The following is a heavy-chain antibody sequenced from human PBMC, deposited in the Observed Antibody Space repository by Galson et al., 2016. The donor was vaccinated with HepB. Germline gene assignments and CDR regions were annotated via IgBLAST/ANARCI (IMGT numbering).Heavy chain of an antibody. CDR1: GGTFSSYA. D-gene: IGHD1-26*01. Sequence: SCKASGGTFSSYAISWVRQAPGQGLEWMGGIIPIFGTANYAQKFQGRVMITADKSTSTAYMELSSLRSEDTAVYYCARAGRELIVEPDAFDIWGQGTMVTVSS. J-gene: IGHJ3*02. CDR2: IIPIFGTA. CDR3: ARAGRELIVEPDAFDI. V-gene: IGHV1-69*06.